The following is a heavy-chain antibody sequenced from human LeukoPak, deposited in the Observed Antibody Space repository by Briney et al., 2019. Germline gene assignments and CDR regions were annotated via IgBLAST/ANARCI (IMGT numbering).Heavy chain of an antibody. CDR2: IYTSGST. CDR1: GGSISSYY. J-gene: IGHJ4*02. D-gene: IGHD3-22*01. CDR3: ARESYYYDSSGYPPFDY. Sequence: PSETLSLTCTVSGGSISSYYWSWIRQPAGKGLEWIGRIYTSGSTNYNPSLKSRVTISVDTSKNQFSLKLSSVTAADTAVYYCARESYYYDSSGYPPFDYWGQGTLVTVSS. V-gene: IGHV4-4*07.